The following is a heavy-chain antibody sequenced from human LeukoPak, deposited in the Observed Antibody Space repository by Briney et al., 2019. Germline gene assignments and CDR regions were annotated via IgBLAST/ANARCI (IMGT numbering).Heavy chain of an antibody. J-gene: IGHJ4*02. D-gene: IGHD5-18*01. CDR3: ARDGVSIWEPTAMVPDY. Sequence: ASVKVSCKASGYTFTGYYMHWVRQAPGQGLEWMGIINPSGGSTSYAQKFQGRVTMTRDTSTSTVYMELSSLRSEDTAVYYCARDGVSIWEPTAMVPDYWGQGTLVTVSS. CDR1: GYTFTGYY. CDR2: INPSGGST. V-gene: IGHV1-46*01.